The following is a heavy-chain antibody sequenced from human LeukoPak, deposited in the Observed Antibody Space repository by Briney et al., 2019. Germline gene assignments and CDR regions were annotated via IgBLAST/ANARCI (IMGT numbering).Heavy chain of an antibody. V-gene: IGHV1-2*02. CDR1: GYTFTGYY. Sequence: ASVTVSCKASGYTFTGYYMHWVRQAPGQGRGWMGWINPNSGGTNYAQKFQGRVTMTRDTSISTAYMELSRLRSDDTAVYYCASLVGPPVQYYYYYGMDVWGQGTTVTVSS. CDR2: INPNSGGT. CDR3: ASLVGPPVQYYYYYGMDV. D-gene: IGHD2-15*01. J-gene: IGHJ6*02.